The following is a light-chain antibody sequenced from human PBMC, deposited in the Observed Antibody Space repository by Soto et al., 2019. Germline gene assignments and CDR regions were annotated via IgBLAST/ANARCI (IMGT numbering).Light chain of an antibody. Sequence: DIHMTQSPSSLSASVGDRVTIACRASQSISSSLNWYQQTPGKAPQLLIYAASSLHSGVPSRFSASGSGTDFTLTIRSLQPEDFATYYCQQCYGTPWTFGQGTKVEI. CDR1: QSISSS. CDR3: QQCYGTPWT. CDR2: AAS. J-gene: IGKJ1*01. V-gene: IGKV1-39*01.